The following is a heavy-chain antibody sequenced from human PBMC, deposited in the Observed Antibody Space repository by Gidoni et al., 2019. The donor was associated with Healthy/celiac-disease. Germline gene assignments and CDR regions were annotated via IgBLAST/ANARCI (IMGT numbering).Heavy chain of an antibody. CDR1: GGSIRSSSYY. V-gene: IGHV4-39*07. CDR3: ARRDYDILTGYWSY. J-gene: IGHJ4*02. CDR2: IYYSGST. Sequence: QRQLQESGAGLGKPSATLSLNCTVSGGSIRSSSYYWGWIRQPPGKGLGWIGSIYYSGSTYYNPSLKSRVTISVDTSKNQFSLKLSSVTAADTAVYYCARRDYDILTGYWSYWGQGTLVTVSS. D-gene: IGHD3-9*01.